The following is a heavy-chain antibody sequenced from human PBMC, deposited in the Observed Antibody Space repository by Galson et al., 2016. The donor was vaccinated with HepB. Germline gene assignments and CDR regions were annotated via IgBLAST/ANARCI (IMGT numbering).Heavy chain of an antibody. J-gene: IGHJ5*02. CDR3: ARNDKYSTGNNGYGGWFDP. Sequence: SLRLSCAASGFTFGDYAMYWVRQAPGKGLEWVALISYDGDNKYYPDSVKGRFTISRDNSENILYLQMSSLRTDDTAVYYCARNDKYSTGNNGYGGWFDPWGQGTLVTVSS. CDR1: GFTFGDYA. CDR2: ISYDGDNK. D-gene: IGHD2-8*02. V-gene: IGHV3-30-3*01.